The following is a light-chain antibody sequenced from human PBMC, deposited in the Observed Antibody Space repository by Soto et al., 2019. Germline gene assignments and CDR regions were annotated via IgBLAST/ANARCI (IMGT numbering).Light chain of an antibody. J-gene: IGKJ5*01. CDR3: QQYHNWPIT. Sequence: ETVITQSPGTLSVSPGERATLSCRASQSVYSSLAWYQQKPGQAPRLLIYGASTRATGISARFSGSGSGTEFTLTISSLQSEDFAVYYCQQYHNWPITFGQGTRLEIK. CDR2: GAS. CDR1: QSVYSS. V-gene: IGKV3-15*01.